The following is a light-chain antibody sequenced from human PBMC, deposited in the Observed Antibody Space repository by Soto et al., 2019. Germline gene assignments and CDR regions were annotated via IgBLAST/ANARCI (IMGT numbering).Light chain of an antibody. J-gene: IGKJ5*01. CDR2: GAS. CDR3: QQRSNWPPIT. Sequence: EIVLTQSTATLSLSPGERATLSCRASQSVSSYLAWYQQKPGQAPRLLIYGASTRATDIPARFSGSGSGTEFTLVISSLQSEDFAVYYCQQRSNWPPITFGQGTRLEIK. V-gene: IGKV3-11*01. CDR1: QSVSSY.